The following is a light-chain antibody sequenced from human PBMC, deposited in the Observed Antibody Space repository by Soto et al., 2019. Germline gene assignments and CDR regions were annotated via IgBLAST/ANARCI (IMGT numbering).Light chain of an antibody. CDR2: GAS. V-gene: IGKV3-20*01. CDR3: QQYGTSPQWT. J-gene: IGKJ1*01. CDR1: QSVSSSY. Sequence: ENVLTQSPGTLSLSPGERATLSCRASQSVSSSYLAWYQQKPGLAPRLLIYGASSRATGIPDRFNGSGSGTDFTLTISRLEPEDFAVYYCQQYGTSPQWTFGQGTKVEIK.